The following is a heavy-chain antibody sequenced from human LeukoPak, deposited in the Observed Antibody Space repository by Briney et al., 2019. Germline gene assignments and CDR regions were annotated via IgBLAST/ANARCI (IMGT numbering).Heavy chain of an antibody. CDR3: ARDAAFSAFNM. J-gene: IGHJ3*02. CDR1: GFTFKSYA. CDR2: INTNGANT. Sequence: GGSLRLSCSASGFTFKSYAMHWVRQAPGKGLEYVSSINTNGANTYYADSVKGRFTISRDNAKNSLYLQMNSLRDEDTAVYYCARDAAFSAFNMWGQGTMVTVSS. D-gene: IGHD2-15*01. V-gene: IGHV3-64*04.